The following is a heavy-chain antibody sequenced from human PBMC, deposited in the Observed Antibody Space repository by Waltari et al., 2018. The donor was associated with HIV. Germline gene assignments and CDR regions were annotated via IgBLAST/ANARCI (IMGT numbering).Heavy chain of an antibody. V-gene: IGHV4-61*02. CDR2: VHNSGNT. Sequence: QVLLQESGPGRLKPSETLSLTCGVSGVSIGTGSYSWNWFRQSAGKAMEWIGRVHNSGNTNYSPSRRGRVTISVDTSTNQFSLKLSSVTAADTAVHYCARGNLVDCAFDIWGQGTMVTVSS. CDR3: ARGNLVDCAFDI. D-gene: IGHD3-9*01. J-gene: IGHJ3*02. CDR1: GVSIGTGSYS.